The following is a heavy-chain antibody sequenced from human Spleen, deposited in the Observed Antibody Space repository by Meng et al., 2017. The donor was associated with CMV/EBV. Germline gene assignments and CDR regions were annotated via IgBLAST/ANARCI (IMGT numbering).Heavy chain of an antibody. CDR3: AREKWTVTILYYYYGMDV. V-gene: IGHV3-7*01. CDR1: GFTFTNYW. J-gene: IGHJ6*02. Sequence: GESLKISCAASGFTFTNYWMNWVRQAPGKGLEWVASIKQDGSEKYYVDSVKGRFTVSRDNALNSLYLQMNSLRAEDTAVYYCAREKWTVTILYYYYGMDVWGQGTTVTVSS. CDR2: IKQDGSEK. D-gene: IGHD4-11*01.